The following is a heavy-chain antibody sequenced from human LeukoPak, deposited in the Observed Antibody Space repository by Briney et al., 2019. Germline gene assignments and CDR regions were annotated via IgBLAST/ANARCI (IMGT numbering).Heavy chain of an antibody. CDR2: IYTSGST. Sequence: PSETLSLTCTVSGGSISSNSYYWSWIRQPAGKGLEWIGRIYTSGSTDYNPSLKSRVTISKDTSKNEFSLKLSSVTAADTAVYYCARAVEYNYYYYYYMDVWGKGTTVTVSS. D-gene: IGHD4-23*01. V-gene: IGHV4-61*02. CDR1: GGSISSNSYY. CDR3: ARAVEYNYYYYYYMDV. J-gene: IGHJ6*03.